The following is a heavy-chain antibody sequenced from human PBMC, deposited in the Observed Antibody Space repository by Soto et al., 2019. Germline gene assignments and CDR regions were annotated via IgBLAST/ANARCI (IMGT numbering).Heavy chain of an antibody. V-gene: IGHV3-15*01. CDR1: GFNFINAW. CDR3: TTLYRRDP. Sequence: QLVESGGGLVKPGGSLRLSCAASGFNFINAWMNWVRQVPGKGLEWIGHIKSKTDGGTTDFGAPVEGRFTMSRDESENTVYLQMNSLKTEDTAVYYCTTLYRRDPWGQGTLVTVSS. CDR2: IKSKTDGGTT. J-gene: IGHJ5*02. D-gene: IGHD2-8*01.